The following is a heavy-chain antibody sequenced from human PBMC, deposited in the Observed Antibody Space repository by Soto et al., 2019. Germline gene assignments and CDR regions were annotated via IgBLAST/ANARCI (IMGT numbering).Heavy chain of an antibody. V-gene: IGHV3-21*01. CDR2: ISSSSSYI. D-gene: IGHD3-9*01. J-gene: IGHJ4*02. Sequence: GGSLRLSCAASGFTFSSYSMNWVRQAPGKGLEWVSSISSSSSYIYYADSVKGRFTISRDNAKNSLYLQMNSLRAEDTAVYYCARDGAYYDILTGYLGGSRFDYWGQGTLVTISS. CDR1: GFTFSSYS. CDR3: ARDGAYYDILTGYLGGSRFDY.